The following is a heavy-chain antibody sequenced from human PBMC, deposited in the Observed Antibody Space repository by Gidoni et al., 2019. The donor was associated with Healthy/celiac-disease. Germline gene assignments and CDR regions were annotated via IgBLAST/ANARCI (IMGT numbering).Heavy chain of an antibody. CDR1: GFTFSSYA. D-gene: IGHD6-19*01. J-gene: IGHJ5*02. V-gene: IGHV3-23*04. Sequence: EVQLVESGGGLVQPGGSLRLSCAASGFTFSSYAMSWVRQAPGKGLAWVSAISGSGGSTYYADSVKGRFTISRDNSKNTLYLQMNSLRAEDTAVYYCAKPPHAGSGWYGPDNWFDPWGQGTLVTVSS. CDR3: AKPPHAGSGWYGPDNWFDP. CDR2: ISGSGGST.